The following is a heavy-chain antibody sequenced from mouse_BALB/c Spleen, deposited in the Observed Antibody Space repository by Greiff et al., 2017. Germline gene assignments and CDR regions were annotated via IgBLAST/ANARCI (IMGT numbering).Heavy chain of an antibody. CDR1: GYTFTSYT. CDR2: INPSSGYT. D-gene: IGHD2-4*01. J-gene: IGHJ2*01. CDR3: ARSPMITTDFDY. Sequence: QVQLQQPGAELARPGASVKMSCKASGYTFTSYTMHWVKQRPGQGLEWIGYINPSSGYTNYNQKFKDKATLTADKSSSTAYMQLSSLTSEDSAVYYCARSPMITTDFDYWGQGTTLTVSS. V-gene: IGHV1-4*01.